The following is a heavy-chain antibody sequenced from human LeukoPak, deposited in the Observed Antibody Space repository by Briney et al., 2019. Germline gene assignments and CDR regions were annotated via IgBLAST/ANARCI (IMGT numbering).Heavy chain of an antibody. CDR1: GFTFSSYW. Sequence: GGSLRLSCAASGFTFSSYWMTWVRQAPGKGLEWVANIKLDVSETYYVDSVRGRFTISRDNTKNSLYLQMDSLRAEDTAVYYCARVGSIAAAGTVDYWGQGTLVTVSS. CDR2: IKLDVSET. D-gene: IGHD6-13*01. CDR3: ARVGSIAAAGTVDY. V-gene: IGHV3-7*01. J-gene: IGHJ4*02.